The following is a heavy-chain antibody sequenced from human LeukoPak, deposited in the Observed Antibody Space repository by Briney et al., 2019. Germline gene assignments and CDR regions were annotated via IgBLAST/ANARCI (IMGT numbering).Heavy chain of an antibody. CDR3: ARDPRDGYGHFDH. CDR2: IYIDGYT. Sequence: HPGGSLRLSCAASGFTFSGNHMNWVRQAPGTGLEWISVIYIDGYTYYADSVKGRFTISRDNSKNTLYLQMNSLKPDDTAIYYCARDPRDGYGHFDHWGQGTLVTVSS. D-gene: IGHD5-24*01. V-gene: IGHV3-66*02. CDR1: GFTFSGNH. J-gene: IGHJ4*02.